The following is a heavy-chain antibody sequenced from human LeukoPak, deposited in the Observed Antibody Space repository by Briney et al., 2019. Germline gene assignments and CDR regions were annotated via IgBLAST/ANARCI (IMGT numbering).Heavy chain of an antibody. V-gene: IGHV3-33*01. J-gene: IGHJ4*01. D-gene: IGHD4-11*01. Sequence: GGSLRLSCAASGFIFSHYGMHSVRQAPGKGLEWVAVIWSDATNRFYGASVKGRFTISRDNSQNTVFLQMNSLRAEDTAIYYCARDAQRGFDYSNSLEYWGHGTLVTVSS. CDR1: GFIFSHYG. CDR2: IWSDATNR. CDR3: ARDAQRGFDYSNSLEY.